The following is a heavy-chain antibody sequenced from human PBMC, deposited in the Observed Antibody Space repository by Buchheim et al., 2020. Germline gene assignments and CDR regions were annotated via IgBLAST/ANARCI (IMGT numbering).Heavy chain of an antibody. CDR1: GFTFNTYA. CDR2: ISGSGGST. CDR3: AKVLFVFGTTVRHDAFDI. D-gene: IGHD4-17*01. J-gene: IGHJ3*02. V-gene: IGHV3-23*01. Sequence: EVQLLESGGGLVQPGGSLRLSCAASGFTFNTYAMTWVRQAPGKGLEWVSAISGSGGSTYYADSVKGRFTISRDNSKNTLYLQMNSLRAEDTAVYYCAKVLFVFGTTVRHDAFDIWGQGT.